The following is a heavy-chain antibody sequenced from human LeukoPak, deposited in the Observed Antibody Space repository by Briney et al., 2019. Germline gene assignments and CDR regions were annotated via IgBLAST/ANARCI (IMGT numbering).Heavy chain of an antibody. Sequence: GGSLRLSCAASGITFSSYSMNWVRQAPGKGLEWVSSISSSSSYIYYADSVKGRFTISRDNAKNSLYLQMNSLRAEDTAVYYCARAHNWKYGSFDFWGQGTLVTVSS. CDR2: ISSSSSYI. J-gene: IGHJ4*02. V-gene: IGHV3-21*01. CDR1: GITFSSYS. CDR3: ARAHNWKYGSFDF. D-gene: IGHD1-7*01.